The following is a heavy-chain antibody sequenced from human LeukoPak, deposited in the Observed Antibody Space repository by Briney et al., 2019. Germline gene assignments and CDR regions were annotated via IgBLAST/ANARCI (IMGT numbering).Heavy chain of an antibody. D-gene: IGHD3-9*01. J-gene: IGHJ4*02. CDR2: ISGSGSTI. V-gene: IGHV3-48*03. CDR1: GFTFSNYE. CDR3: ARGLTYFDILTRIHDRLDYFDY. Sequence: PGGSLRLSCAASGFTFSNYEMNWVRQAPGKGLDWVSYISGSGSTIYYADSVRGRFTISRDNAKKSLYLQMNSLSAENTAVYYCARGLTYFDILTRIHDRLDYFDYWGQGTLVTVSS.